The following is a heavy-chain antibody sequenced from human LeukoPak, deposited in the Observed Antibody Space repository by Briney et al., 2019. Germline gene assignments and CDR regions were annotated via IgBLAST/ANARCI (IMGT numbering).Heavy chain of an antibody. D-gene: IGHD3-10*01. J-gene: IGHJ6*02. CDR2: ESYDGSSK. V-gene: IGHV3-30*18. CDR3: AKDRRFGEYRYYYYYGMDV. Sequence: GGSLRLSCAASGFTFSSYGMHWVRQAPGRGLEWVAVESYDGSSKYYADSVKGRFTISRDNSKSTLYLQMNSLRAQDTAVYYSAKDRRFGEYRYYYYYGMDVWGQGTTVTVSS. CDR1: GFTFSSYG.